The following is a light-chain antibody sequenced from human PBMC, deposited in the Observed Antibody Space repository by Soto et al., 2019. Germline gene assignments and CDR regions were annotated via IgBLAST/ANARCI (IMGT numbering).Light chain of an antibody. V-gene: IGKV1-39*01. Sequence: DIQMTQSPSSLSGSAGDRVTITCRASQSISGYLNWYQQKPGKASKVLMYGTSILQTGVSSRFSGSGSGTDFTLTINSLQPEDFATYYCQQSYSTPWTFGQGTKVEIK. CDR2: GTS. CDR3: QQSYSTPWT. CDR1: QSISGY. J-gene: IGKJ1*01.